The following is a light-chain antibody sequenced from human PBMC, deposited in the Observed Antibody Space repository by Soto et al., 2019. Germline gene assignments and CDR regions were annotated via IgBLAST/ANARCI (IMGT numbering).Light chain of an antibody. Sequence: EIVLTQSPATLSLSPGERATLSCRASQSIRSPFLAWYQQKPGQAPRLFIHGASSRATGIPDRFSGSGSGTYCTLTISRLAPEDFAVYYCGSDEWTFGQGTKVE. CDR1: QSIRSPF. CDR2: GAS. J-gene: IGKJ1*01. CDR3: GSDEWT. V-gene: IGKV3-20*01.